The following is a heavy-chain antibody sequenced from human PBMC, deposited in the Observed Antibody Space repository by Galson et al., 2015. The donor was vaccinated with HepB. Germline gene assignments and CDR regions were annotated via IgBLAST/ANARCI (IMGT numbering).Heavy chain of an antibody. V-gene: IGHV3-7*01. J-gene: IGHJ5*02. CDR2: IKEDGSEK. CDR1: GFTFSCYW. Sequence: SLRLSCAASGFTFSCYWMSWVRQAPGKGLEWVANIKEDGSEKYYVDSVRGRFTISRDNAKNSLWLQMNSLRAEDTAVYFCARDRVVAGGGDWFDPWGQGTLVTVSS. D-gene: IGHD6-13*01. CDR3: ARDRVVAGGGDWFDP.